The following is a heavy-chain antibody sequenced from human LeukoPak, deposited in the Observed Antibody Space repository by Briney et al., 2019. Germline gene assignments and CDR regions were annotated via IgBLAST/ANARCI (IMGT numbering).Heavy chain of an antibody. CDR3: ARYPYYDFWSGYAVGWYFDL. CDR1: GFTFSSYW. CDR2: IKQDGSEK. D-gene: IGHD3-3*01. V-gene: IGHV3-7*01. J-gene: IGHJ2*01. Sequence: PGGSLRLSCAASGFTFSSYWMSWVRQAPGKGVEWVANIKQDGSEKYYVDSVKCRFTISRDNAKNSLYLQMNSLRAEDTAVYYCARYPYYDFWSGYAVGWYFDLWGRGTLVTVSS.